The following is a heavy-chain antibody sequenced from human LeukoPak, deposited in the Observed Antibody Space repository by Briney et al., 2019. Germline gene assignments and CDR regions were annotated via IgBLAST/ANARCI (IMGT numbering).Heavy chain of an antibody. CDR2: IYYSGST. J-gene: IGHJ4*02. CDR1: GGSISSGGYY. CDR3: ARLVEGGAPYYYDSSGYYYIDY. V-gene: IGHV4-31*03. D-gene: IGHD3-22*01. Sequence: SETLSLTCTVSGGSISSGGYYWSWIRQHPGKGLEWIGYIYYSGSTYYNPSLKSRVTISVDTSKNQFSLKLSSVTAADTAVYYCARLVEGGAPYYYDSSGYYYIDYWGQGTLVTVSS.